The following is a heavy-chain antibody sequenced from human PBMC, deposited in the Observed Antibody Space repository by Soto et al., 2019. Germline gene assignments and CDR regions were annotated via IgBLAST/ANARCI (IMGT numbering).Heavy chain of an antibody. CDR2: INPYNGGT. V-gene: IGHV1-2*02. J-gene: IGHJ3*02. CDR1: GYTFTDYY. Sequence: QVQLVQSGAEVKKPGASVKVSCTASGYTFTDYYIHWVRQAPRQGLEWVGWINPYNGGTEYVKKFQGRVTMTRDTSISTAYVEMSRLRSDDTAVYYCARFDYGDYIFAFDIWGHGTMLTVAS. D-gene: IGHD4-17*01. CDR3: ARFDYGDYIFAFDI.